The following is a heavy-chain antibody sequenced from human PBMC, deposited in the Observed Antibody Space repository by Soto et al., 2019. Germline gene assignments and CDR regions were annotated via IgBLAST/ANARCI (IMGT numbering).Heavy chain of an antibody. D-gene: IGHD2-2*01. CDR2: IYYSGST. V-gene: IGHV4-39*01. CDR1: GGSISSSSYY. CDR3: ARQTYQLQVYYYYYMDV. Sequence: SETLSLTCTVSGGSISSSSYYWGWIRQPPGKGLEWIGSIYYSGSTYYNPSLKSRVTISVDTSKNQFSLKLSSVTAADTAVYYCARQTYQLQVYYYYYMDVWGKGTAVTVSS. J-gene: IGHJ6*03.